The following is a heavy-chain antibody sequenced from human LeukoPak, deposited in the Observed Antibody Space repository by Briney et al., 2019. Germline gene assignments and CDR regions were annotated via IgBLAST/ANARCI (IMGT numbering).Heavy chain of an antibody. V-gene: IGHV3-21*01. CDR2: ISSSSSYI. CDR1: GFTFSSYN. J-gene: IGHJ4*02. Sequence: GGSLRLSCAASGFTFSSYNMNWIRQAPGKGLEWVSAISSSSSYIYNADSVKGRFIISRDDAKNLLHLEMYSLRVEDTAVYYCAKVGTGNQYGSGDFDYWGQGTLVTVSS. D-gene: IGHD3-10*01. CDR3: AKVGTGNQYGSGDFDY.